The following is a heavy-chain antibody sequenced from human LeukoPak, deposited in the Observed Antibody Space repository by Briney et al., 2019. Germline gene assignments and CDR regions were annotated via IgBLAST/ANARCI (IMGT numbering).Heavy chain of an antibody. Sequence: ASVKVSCKASGYTFTSYYMHWVRQAPGQGLEWMGIINPSGGSTSYAQKFQGRVTMTRDMSTSTVYMELSSLRSEDTAVYYCARDTSGGLRRHYNWFDPWGQRTLVTVSS. V-gene: IGHV1-46*01. CDR3: ARDTSGGLRRHYNWFDP. CDR1: GYTFTSYY. D-gene: IGHD3-10*01. J-gene: IGHJ5*02. CDR2: INPSGGST.